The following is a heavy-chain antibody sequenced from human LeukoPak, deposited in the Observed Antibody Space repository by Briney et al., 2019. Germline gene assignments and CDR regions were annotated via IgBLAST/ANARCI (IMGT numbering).Heavy chain of an antibody. CDR3: AKDGGYLAAAGPFDY. CDR1: GFTFSSYG. CDR2: ISWDGGST. Sequence: GRSLRLSCAASGFTFSSYGMHWVRQAPGKGLEWVSLISWDGGSTYYADSVKGRFTISRDNSKNSLYLQMNSLRAEDTALYYCAKDGGYLAAAGPFDYWAREPWSPSPQ. V-gene: IGHV3-43D*03. D-gene: IGHD6-13*01. J-gene: IGHJ4*02.